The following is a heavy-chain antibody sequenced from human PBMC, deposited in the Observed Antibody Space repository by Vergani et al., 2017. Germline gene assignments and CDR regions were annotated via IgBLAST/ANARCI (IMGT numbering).Heavy chain of an antibody. V-gene: IGHV1-46*01. CDR2: INPSGGST. CDR3: ARKYYYDSSGYYSTGAFDI. D-gene: IGHD3-22*01. CDR1: GYTFTSYY. J-gene: IGHJ3*02. Sequence: QVQLVQSGAEVKKPGASVKVSCKASGYTFTSYYMHWVRQAPGQGLEWMGIINPSGGSTSYAQKFQGRVTMTRDTSTSTVYMELSSLRSEDTAVYYCARKYYYDSSGYYSTGAFDIWGQGTMVTVSS.